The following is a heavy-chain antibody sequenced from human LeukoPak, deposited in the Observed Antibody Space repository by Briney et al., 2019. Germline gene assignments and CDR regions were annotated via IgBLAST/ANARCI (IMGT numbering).Heavy chain of an antibody. V-gene: IGHV3-64*01. Sequence: GGSLRLSCAASGFTFSSYAMHWVRQAPGKGLEYVSAISSNGGSTYYANSVKGRFTISRDISKNTLYLQMGSLRAEDMAVYYCARDPDCSSTSCYSAFDIWGQGTMVTVSS. D-gene: IGHD2-2*02. J-gene: IGHJ3*02. CDR2: ISSNGGST. CDR3: ARDPDCSSTSCYSAFDI. CDR1: GFTFSSYA.